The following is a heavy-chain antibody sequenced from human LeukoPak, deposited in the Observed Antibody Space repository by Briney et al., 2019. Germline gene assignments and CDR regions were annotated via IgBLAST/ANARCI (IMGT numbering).Heavy chain of an antibody. CDR1: GFTFRSYS. J-gene: IGHJ6*02. D-gene: IGHD4-17*01. Sequence: GGSLRLSCAASGFTFRSYSMNWVRQAPGKGLEWVAVISYDGSNKYYADSVKGRFTISRDNSKNTLYLQMNSLRAEDTAVYYCAKVSPAAHQYGDYSYYYYGMDVWGQGTTVTVSS. CDR2: ISYDGSNK. CDR3: AKVSPAAHQYGDYSYYYYGMDV. V-gene: IGHV3-30*18.